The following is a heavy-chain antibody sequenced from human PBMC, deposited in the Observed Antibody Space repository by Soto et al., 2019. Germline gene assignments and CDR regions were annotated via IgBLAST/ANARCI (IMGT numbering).Heavy chain of an antibody. D-gene: IGHD3-22*01. CDR1: GYTFTGYY. CDR3: ARAYYDSSGYYYYGMDV. Sequence: SVKVSCKASGYTFTGYYMHWVRQAPGRGLEWMGWINPNSGGTNYAQKFQGRVTMTRDTSISTAYMELSRLRSDDTAVYYCARAYYDSSGYYYYGMDVGGQGTRVTVAS. CDR2: INPNSGGT. J-gene: IGHJ6*02. V-gene: IGHV1-2*02.